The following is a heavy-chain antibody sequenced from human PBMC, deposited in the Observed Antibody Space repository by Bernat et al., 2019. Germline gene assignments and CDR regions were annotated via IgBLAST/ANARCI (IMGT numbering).Heavy chain of an antibody. CDR1: GFTFSSYG. CDR3: ARAEMAVAGSYYFDY. J-gene: IGHJ4*02. CDR2: IWYDGSNK. D-gene: IGHD6-19*01. Sequence: QVQLVESGGGVVQPGRSLRLSCAASGFTFSSYGMHWVRQAPGKGLEWVAVIWYDGSNKYYADSVKGRFTISRDNSKNTLYLQMNSLRAEDTAVYYCARAEMAVAGSYYFDYWGQGTLVTVSS. V-gene: IGHV3-33*01.